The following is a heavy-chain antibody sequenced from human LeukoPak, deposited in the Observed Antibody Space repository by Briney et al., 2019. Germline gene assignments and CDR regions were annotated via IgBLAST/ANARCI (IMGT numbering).Heavy chain of an antibody. V-gene: IGHV3-11*04. D-gene: IGHD6-6*01. Sequence: GGSLRLSCAASGFTFSDSYMTWVRQAPGKGVEWVAYISGSGHDINYSDSVKGRFTISRDNAKDSLYLQMSSLRVEDTAVYYCTRDPRHFDSCGQGTLVTVSS. CDR1: GFTFSDSY. J-gene: IGHJ5*01. CDR3: TRDPRHFDS. CDR2: ISGSGHDI.